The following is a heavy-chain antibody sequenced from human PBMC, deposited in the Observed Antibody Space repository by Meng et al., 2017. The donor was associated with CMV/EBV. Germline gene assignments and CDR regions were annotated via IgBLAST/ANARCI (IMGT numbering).Heavy chain of an antibody. CDR1: GCSFTSYW. V-gene: IGHV5-51*01. CDR3: ARHRVRGVFYGMDV. J-gene: IGHJ6*02. CDR2: IYPGDSDT. D-gene: IGHD2-8*01. Sequence: GEDLKTPRKGSGCSFTSYWIGWVRQMPGKGLEWVWIIYPGDSDTRYSPSLQGQVTISADKSISTAYLQWSSLKAADTAMYYCARHRVRGVFYGMDVWGQGTTVTVSS.